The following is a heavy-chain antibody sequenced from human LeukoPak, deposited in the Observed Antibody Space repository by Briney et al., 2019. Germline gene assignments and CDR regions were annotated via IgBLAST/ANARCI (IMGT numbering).Heavy chain of an antibody. V-gene: IGHV4-39*01. D-gene: IGHD3-9*01. Sequence: SETLSLTCTVSGXSISSSSYYWGWIRQPPGKGLEWIGSIYYSGSTYYNPSLESRVTISVDTSKNQFSLKLSSVTAADTAVYYCARQAVGLNFDWTPLDYWGQGTLVTVSS. CDR3: ARQAVGLNFDWTPLDY. CDR2: IYYSGST. J-gene: IGHJ4*02. CDR1: GXSISSSSYY.